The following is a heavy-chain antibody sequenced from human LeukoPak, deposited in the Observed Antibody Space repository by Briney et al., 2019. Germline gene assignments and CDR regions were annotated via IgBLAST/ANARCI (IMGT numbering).Heavy chain of an antibody. J-gene: IGHJ4*02. Sequence: NPSETLSLTCTVSGGSISSSSYYWGWIRQPPGKGLEWIGSIYYSGSTYYNPSLKSRVTISVDTSKNQFSLKLSSVTAADTAVYYCAKVLRDGYNLDYWGQGTLVTVSS. CDR2: IYYSGST. V-gene: IGHV4-39*01. D-gene: IGHD5-24*01. CDR3: AKVLRDGYNLDY. CDR1: GGSISSSSYY.